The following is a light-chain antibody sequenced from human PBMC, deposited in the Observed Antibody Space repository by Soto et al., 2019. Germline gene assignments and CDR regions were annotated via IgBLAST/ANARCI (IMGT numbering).Light chain of an antibody. V-gene: IGKV3-15*01. Sequence: EIVMTQSPDTLSVSPGERATLSCRASQNVGRNVAWYQQRPVQAPRLLIHGTSTMAADIPARFSGSVSGTEFTLTINCLQPEDFVIYYCQQYNNWPPMSTFGQGTKLEMK. CDR1: QNVGRN. CDR2: GTS. J-gene: IGKJ2*01. CDR3: QQYNNWPPMST.